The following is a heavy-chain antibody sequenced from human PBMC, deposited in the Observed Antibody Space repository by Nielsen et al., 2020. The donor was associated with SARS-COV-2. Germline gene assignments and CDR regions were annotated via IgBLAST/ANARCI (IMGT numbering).Heavy chain of an antibody. CDR1: GESFSDNK. CDR2: IDHSGST. CDR3: ARGKRSYSGTFLSLYYYYYMDV. D-gene: IGHD1-14*01. V-gene: IGHV4-34*01. J-gene: IGHJ6*03. Sequence: SETLSLTCAAYGESFSDNKWNWVRQPPGKGLEWIGEIDHSGSTSYNPSLKSRVTMSVDTSKNQFSLTLNSVTAADTAVYFCARGKRSYSGTFLSLYYYYYMDVWGKGTTVTVSS.